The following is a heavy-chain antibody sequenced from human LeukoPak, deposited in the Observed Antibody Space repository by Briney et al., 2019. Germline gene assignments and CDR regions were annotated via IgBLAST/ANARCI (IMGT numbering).Heavy chain of an antibody. CDR2: INHSGST. D-gene: IGHD1-26*01. CDR1: GGSFSGYY. CDR3: ARGRAHSGSRPPYYYYYYMDV. V-gene: IGHV4-34*01. Sequence: PSETLSLTCAVYGGSFSGYYWSWIRQPPGKGLEWIGEINHSGSTNYNPSLKSRVTISVDTSKNQFSLKLSSVTAADTAVYYCARGRAHSGSRPPYYYYYYMDVWGKGTTVTVSS. J-gene: IGHJ6*03.